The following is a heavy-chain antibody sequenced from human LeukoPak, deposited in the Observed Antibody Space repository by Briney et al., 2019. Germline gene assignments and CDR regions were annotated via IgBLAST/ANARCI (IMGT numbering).Heavy chain of an antibody. J-gene: IGHJ5*02. V-gene: IGHV4-31*03. CDR3: ARAPDILTGYSNRGWFDP. Sequence: SETLSLTCTVSGGSISSGGYYWSWIRQHPGKGLEWIGYIYYSGSTYYNPSLKSRLTISVDTSKNQFSLKLSSVTAADTAIYYCARAPDILTGYSNRGWFDPWGQGTLVTVSS. D-gene: IGHD3-9*01. CDR2: IYYSGST. CDR1: GGSISSGGYY.